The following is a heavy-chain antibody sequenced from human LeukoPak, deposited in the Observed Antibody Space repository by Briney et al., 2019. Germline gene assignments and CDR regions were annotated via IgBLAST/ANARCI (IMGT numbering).Heavy chain of an antibody. Sequence: PSETLSLTCTVSGGSISSYYWSWIRQPPGKGLEWIGYIYYTGSTTYNPSLKSRVTISVDTSKNQFSLKLRSVTAADTAVYYCARDYGDIPPDWYYDLWGRGTLVTVSS. CDR2: IYYTGST. J-gene: IGHJ2*01. D-gene: IGHD4-17*01. CDR1: GGSISSYY. V-gene: IGHV4-59*01. CDR3: ARDYGDIPPDWYYDL.